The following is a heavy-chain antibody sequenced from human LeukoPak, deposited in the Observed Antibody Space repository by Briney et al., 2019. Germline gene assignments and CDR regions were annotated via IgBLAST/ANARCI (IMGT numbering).Heavy chain of an antibody. Sequence: GGSLRLSCAASGFTFSDYYIHWIRQAPGKGLEWVSYISSSSRYTNYADSVKGRFTISRDSAKNSLYLQMNSLRAEDTAVYYCARARWGGAGMGYYFDFWGQGTLVTVSS. CDR3: ARARWGGAGMGYYFDF. D-gene: IGHD6-19*01. V-gene: IGHV3-11*05. CDR2: ISSSSRYT. J-gene: IGHJ4*02. CDR1: GFTFSDYY.